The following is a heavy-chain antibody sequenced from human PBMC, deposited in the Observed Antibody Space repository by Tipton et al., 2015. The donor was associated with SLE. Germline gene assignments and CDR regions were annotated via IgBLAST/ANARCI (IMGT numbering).Heavy chain of an antibody. Sequence: TLSLTCTVSGDSVSSGNYCWSWLRQPPGKGLEWIGDIYYSGSTYYNPSLKSRLTISVDSSKNQFSLKLTSATAADTAVYYCARFLPLTVRELILPGGIDVWAQGTTVTVSS. D-gene: IGHD3-10*01. V-gene: IGHV4-61*01. CDR1: GDSVSSGNYC. CDR3: ARFLPLTVRELILPGGIDV. CDR2: IYYSGST. J-gene: IGHJ6*02.